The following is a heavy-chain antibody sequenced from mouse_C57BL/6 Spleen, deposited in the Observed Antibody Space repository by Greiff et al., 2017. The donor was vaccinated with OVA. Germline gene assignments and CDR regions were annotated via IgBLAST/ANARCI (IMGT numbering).Heavy chain of an antibody. CDR1: GFTFSSYG. Sequence: LQESGGDLVKPGGSLKLSCAASGFTFSSYGMSWVRQTPDKRLEWVATISSGGSYTYYPDSVKGRFTISRDNAKNTLYLQMSSLKSEDTAMYYCARHDDYDAWFAYWGQGTLVTVSA. CDR3: ARHDDYDAWFAY. CDR2: ISSGGSYT. D-gene: IGHD2-4*01. J-gene: IGHJ3*01. V-gene: IGHV5-6*01.